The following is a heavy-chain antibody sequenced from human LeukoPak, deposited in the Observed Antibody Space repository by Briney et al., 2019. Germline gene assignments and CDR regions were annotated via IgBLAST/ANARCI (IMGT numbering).Heavy chain of an antibody. CDR3: AKGGSYTLTGYAPFDY. Sequence: PGGSLRLSCAASGFTFSSYAMSWVRQAPGKGLEWVSSISGSGSSTFYADSVKGRFTISRDNSKNTLYLQMSSLSAEDTAVYYCAKGGSYTLTGYAPFDYWGQGTLVTVPS. V-gene: IGHV3-23*01. CDR1: GFTFSSYA. D-gene: IGHD3-9*01. J-gene: IGHJ4*02. CDR2: ISGSGSST.